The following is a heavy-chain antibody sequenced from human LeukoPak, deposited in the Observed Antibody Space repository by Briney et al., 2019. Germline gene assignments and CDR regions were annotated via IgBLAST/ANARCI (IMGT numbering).Heavy chain of an antibody. CDR2: IYYSGST. V-gene: IGHV4-59*12. Sequence: KPSETLSLTCTAPGGSISSYYWSWIRQPPGKGLEGIGYIYYSGSTNYNPSLKSRVTISVDTSKNQFSLKLSSVTAADTAVYYCARLRGLLLWFGEPHYMDVWGKGTTVTISS. CDR1: GGSISSYY. CDR3: ARLRGLLLWFGEPHYMDV. D-gene: IGHD3-10*01. J-gene: IGHJ6*03.